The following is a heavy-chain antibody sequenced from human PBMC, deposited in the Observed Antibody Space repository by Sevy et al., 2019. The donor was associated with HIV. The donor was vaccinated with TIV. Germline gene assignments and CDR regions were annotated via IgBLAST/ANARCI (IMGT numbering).Heavy chain of an antibody. CDR3: ARDPTIYASGWYYFDY. D-gene: IGHD6-19*01. J-gene: IGHJ4*02. Sequence: GGSLRLSCAASGFTFRNYAIHWVRQAPGKGLEWVAVISHDRSHKYSADSVKGRFTISRDNSKNTLYLQMNSLRAEDTAMYYCARDPTIYASGWYYFDYWGQGTLVTVSS. V-gene: IGHV3-30*04. CDR1: GFTFRNYA. CDR2: ISHDRSHK.